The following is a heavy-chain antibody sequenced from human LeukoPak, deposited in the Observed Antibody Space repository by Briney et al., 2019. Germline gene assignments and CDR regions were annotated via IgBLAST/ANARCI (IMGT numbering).Heavy chain of an antibody. V-gene: IGHV4-38-2*02. CDR2: LYHSGST. D-gene: IGHD6-19*01. CDR1: GYSISSGYY. CDR3: ARDWHSSGCVDN. J-gene: IGHJ4*02. Sequence: SETLSLTCTVSGYSISSGYYWGWIRQPPGKGLEWIGSLYHSGSTYYNPSLKSRVTISVDTPKNQFSLKLSSVTAADTAVYYCARDWHSSGCVDNWGQGTLVTVSS.